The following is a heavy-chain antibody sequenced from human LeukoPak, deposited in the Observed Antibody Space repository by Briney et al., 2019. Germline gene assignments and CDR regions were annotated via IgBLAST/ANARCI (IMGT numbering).Heavy chain of an antibody. Sequence: ASAKVSCKASGYTFTGYYMHWVRQAPGQGLEWMGWINPNSGGTNYAQKFQGRVTMTRDTSISTAYMELSRLRSDDTAVYYCATQKDSSGWSFDYWGQGTLVTVSS. J-gene: IGHJ4*02. CDR2: INPNSGGT. D-gene: IGHD6-19*01. V-gene: IGHV1-2*02. CDR1: GYTFTGYY. CDR3: ATQKDSSGWSFDY.